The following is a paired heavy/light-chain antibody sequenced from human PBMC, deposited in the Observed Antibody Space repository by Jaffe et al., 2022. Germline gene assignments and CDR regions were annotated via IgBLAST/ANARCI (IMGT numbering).Light chain of an antibody. V-gene: IGKV3-20*01. CDR2: GAS. Sequence: EIVLTQSPGTLSLSPGERATLSCRASQSVSSSYLAWYQQKPGQAPRLLIYGASSRATGIPDRFSGSGSGTDFTLTISRLEPEDFAVYYCQQYGSSALYTFGQGTKLEIK. CDR3: QQYGSSALYT. J-gene: IGKJ2*01. CDR1: QSVSSSY.
Heavy chain of an antibody. CDR1: GFTFSSYS. V-gene: IGHV3-48*01. CDR2: ISSSSSTI. Sequence: EVQLVESGGGLVQPGGSLRLSCAASGFTFSSYSMNWVRQAPGKGLEWVSYISSSSSTIYYADSVKGRFTISRDNAKNSLYLQMNSLRAEDTAVYYCAREWGSTIFGVVIIGGVFDYYYMDVWGKGTTVTVSS. J-gene: IGHJ6*03. CDR3: AREWGSTIFGVVIIGGVFDYYYMDV. D-gene: IGHD3-3*01.